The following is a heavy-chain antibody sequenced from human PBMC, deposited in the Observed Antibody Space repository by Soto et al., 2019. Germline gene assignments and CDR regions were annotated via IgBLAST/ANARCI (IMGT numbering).Heavy chain of an antibody. D-gene: IGHD6-13*01. CDR3: ARRYGIAAAGTYYYYYGMDV. CDR2: ISTYNGNT. CDR1: GYTFTSYG. V-gene: IGHV1-18*01. Sequence: GASGKGSWKASGYTFTSYGISWVRQAPGQGLEWMGWISTYNGNTNYAQKLQGRVTMTTDTSTSTAYMELRSLRSDDTAVYYCARRYGIAAAGTYYYYYGMDVWG. J-gene: IGHJ6*02.